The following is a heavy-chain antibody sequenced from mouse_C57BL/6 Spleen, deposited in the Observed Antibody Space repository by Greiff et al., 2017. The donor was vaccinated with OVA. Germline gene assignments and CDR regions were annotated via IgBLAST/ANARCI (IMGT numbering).Heavy chain of an antibody. CDR1: GFTFTDYS. CDR2: IRNKANGYTT. CDR3: ARDKGIYYYGSSWYFDV. J-gene: IGHJ1*03. V-gene: IGHV7-3*01. Sequence: EVKLMESGGGLVQPGGSLSLSCAASGFTFTDYSMSWVRQPPGKALEWLGFIRNKANGYTTEYNASVKGRFTISRDNSQSILYLQMNALRAEDSATYYCARDKGIYYYGSSWYFDVWGTGTTGTVSS. D-gene: IGHD1-1*01.